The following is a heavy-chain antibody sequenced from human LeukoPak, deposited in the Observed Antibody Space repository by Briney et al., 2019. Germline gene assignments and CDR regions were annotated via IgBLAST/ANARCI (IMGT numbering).Heavy chain of an antibody. V-gene: IGHV3-23*01. CDR3: AKDKVAEAGGQDAFDI. CDR2: ISGSGGST. D-gene: IGHD6-13*01. CDR1: GFTFSHYA. J-gene: IGHJ3*02. Sequence: GGSLTLSCSTSGFTFSHYAMTWVRQPPGKGLEWVAGISGSGGSTYYADSVQGRFTISRDSSNNTLYLQMNSLRVEDTAVYFCAKDKVAEAGGQDAFDIWGQGTMVTVSS.